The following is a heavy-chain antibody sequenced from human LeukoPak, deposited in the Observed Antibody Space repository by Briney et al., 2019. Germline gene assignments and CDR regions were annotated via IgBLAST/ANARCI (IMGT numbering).Heavy chain of an antibody. CDR3: ARGRGSGWYVGAFDI. D-gene: IGHD6-19*01. V-gene: IGHV1-2*02. CDR2: INPNSGGT. CDR1: GYTFTGYY. J-gene: IGHJ3*02. Sequence: ASVKVSCKASGYTFTGYYMHWVRQAPGQGLEWMGWINPNSGGTNYAQKFQGGVTMTRDTSISTAYMELSRLRSDDTAVYYCARGRGSGWYVGAFDIWGQGTMVTVSS.